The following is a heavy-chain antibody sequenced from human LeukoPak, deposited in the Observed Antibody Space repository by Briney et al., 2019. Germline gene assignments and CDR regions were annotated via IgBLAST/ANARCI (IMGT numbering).Heavy chain of an antibody. CDR3: ARESFGDYYDSSGYTLDY. D-gene: IGHD3-22*01. V-gene: IGHV4-34*01. Sequence: SETLSLTCAVYGVSFSGYYWSWIRQPPGKGLEWIGEINHSGSTNYNPSLKSRVTISVDTSKNQFSLKLSSVTAADTAVYYCARESFGDYYDSSGYTLDYWGQGTLVTVSS. CDR2: INHSGST. CDR1: GVSFSGYY. J-gene: IGHJ4*02.